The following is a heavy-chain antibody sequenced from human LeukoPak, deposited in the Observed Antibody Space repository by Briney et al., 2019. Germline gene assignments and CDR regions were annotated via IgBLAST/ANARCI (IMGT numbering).Heavy chain of an antibody. D-gene: IGHD3-22*01. J-gene: IGHJ4*02. CDR3: ARDSDSSGYFDS. Sequence: GGSLRLSCVASGFTFSSYEMNWVRQAPGKGLEWVSYISSSGRTTYYAASVKGRITISRDNAKNSLYLQMNILRAEDTAVYYCARDSDSSGYFDSWGQGTLVTVSS. V-gene: IGHV3-48*03. CDR2: ISSSGRTT. CDR1: GFTFSSYE.